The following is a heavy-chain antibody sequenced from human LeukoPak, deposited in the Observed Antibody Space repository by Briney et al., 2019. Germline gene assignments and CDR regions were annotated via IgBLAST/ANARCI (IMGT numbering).Heavy chain of an antibody. D-gene: IGHD6-19*01. Sequence: SETLSLTCTVSGYSIRSGYYWGWIRQPPGKGLEWIGSIYYSGSTYYNPSLKSRVTISVDTSKNQFSLKLSSVTAADTAVYYCARPGYSSDLYYFDYWGQGTLVTVSS. J-gene: IGHJ4*02. CDR1: GYSIRSGYY. V-gene: IGHV4-38-2*02. CDR2: IYYSGST. CDR3: ARPGYSSDLYYFDY.